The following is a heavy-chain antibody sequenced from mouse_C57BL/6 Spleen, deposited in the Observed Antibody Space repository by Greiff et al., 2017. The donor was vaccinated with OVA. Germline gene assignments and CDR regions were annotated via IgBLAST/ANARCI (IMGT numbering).Heavy chain of an antibody. D-gene: IGHD2-3*01. Sequence: QVQLQQPGAELVRPGSSVKLSCKASGYTFTSYWMHWVKQRPIQGLEWIGNIDPSDSETHYNQKFKDKATLTVDKSSSTAYMQLSSLTSEDSAVYYCARGGKIYDGYYDYAMDYGGQGTSVTVSS. V-gene: IGHV1-52*01. CDR2: IDPSDSET. CDR3: ARGGKIYDGYYDYAMDY. CDR1: GYTFTSYW. J-gene: IGHJ4*01.